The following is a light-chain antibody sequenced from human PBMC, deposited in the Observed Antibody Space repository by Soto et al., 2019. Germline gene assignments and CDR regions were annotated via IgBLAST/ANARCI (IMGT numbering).Light chain of an antibody. CDR1: SSNIGRSH. J-gene: IGLJ3*02. CDR2: GND. V-gene: IGLV1-47*02. Sequence: QAVVTQPPSVSGTPGQRVTISCSGSSSNIGRSHVYWYQQLPGRAPKVLIYGNDQRPSGVPDRFSGSKSGTSASLAISGLRSEDEAEYHCVAWDDSLSGPVFGGGTKLTVL. CDR3: VAWDDSLSGPV.